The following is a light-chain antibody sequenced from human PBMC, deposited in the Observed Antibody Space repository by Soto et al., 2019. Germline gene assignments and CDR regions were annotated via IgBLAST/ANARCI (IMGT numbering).Light chain of an antibody. Sequence: EIVLTQSPGTLSLSPGERATLSCRASQSVSSDYLAWYQQKPGQAPRLLVYGASRRATGIPDRFSGSGSGTDFTLTISRLEAEDFAVYYCQQYGSSHFTFGQGTRLEIK. CDR1: QSVSSDY. V-gene: IGKV3-20*01. J-gene: IGKJ5*01. CDR3: QQYGSSHFT. CDR2: GAS.